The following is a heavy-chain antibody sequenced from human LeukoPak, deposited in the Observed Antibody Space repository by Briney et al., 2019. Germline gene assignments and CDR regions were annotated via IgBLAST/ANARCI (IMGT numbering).Heavy chain of an antibody. Sequence: PGGSLRLSCAASGFTFSSYAMSWVRQAPGKGLEWVSAISGSGGSTYYADSVKGRFTISRDNSKNTLYLQMNSLRAEDTAVYYCARDPSGSYAGILDYWGQGTLVTVSS. D-gene: IGHD1-26*01. CDR1: GFTFSSYA. J-gene: IGHJ4*02. CDR3: ARDPSGSYAGILDY. V-gene: IGHV3-23*01. CDR2: ISGSGGST.